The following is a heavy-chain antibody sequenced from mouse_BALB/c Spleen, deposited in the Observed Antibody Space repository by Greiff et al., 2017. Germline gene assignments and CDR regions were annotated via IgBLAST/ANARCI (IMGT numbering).Heavy chain of an antibody. Sequence: VQLQQSGPQLVRPGASVKISCKASGYSFTSYWMHWVKQRPGQGLEWIGMIDPSDSETRLNQKFKDKATLTVDKSSSTAYMQLSSPTSEDSAVYYCARGGENGGYYEYFDYWGQGTTLTVSS. D-gene: IGHD2-3*01. CDR1: GYSFTSYW. CDR2: IDPSDSET. J-gene: IGHJ2*01. V-gene: IGHV1S127*01. CDR3: ARGGENGGYYEYFDY.